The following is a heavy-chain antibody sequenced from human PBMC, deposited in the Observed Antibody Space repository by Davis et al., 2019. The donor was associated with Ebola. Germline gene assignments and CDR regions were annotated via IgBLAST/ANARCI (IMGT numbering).Heavy chain of an antibody. CDR1: GFTVSSNH. Sequence: GESLKISCAASGFTVSSNHMSWVRQAPGKGLEWGSVIYDQSTAYADSVRGRFIISRDKSNNTLYLEMNSLRVDDTAVYYCATTQWLREFDNWGQGTLVTVSS. V-gene: IGHV3-53*05. D-gene: IGHD6-19*01. CDR2: IYDQST. CDR3: ATTQWLREFDN. J-gene: IGHJ4*02.